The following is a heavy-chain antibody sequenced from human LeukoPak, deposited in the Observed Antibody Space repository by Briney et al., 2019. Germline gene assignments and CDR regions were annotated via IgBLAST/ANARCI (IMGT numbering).Heavy chain of an antibody. CDR3: ARGDRFDFWTTQPAHSFDV. V-gene: IGHV3-74*01. CDR2: INTDGSYS. CDR1: GFTFSYFW. J-gene: IGHJ3*01. D-gene: IGHD3/OR15-3a*01. Sequence: GGSLRLSCAASGFTFSYFWMHWFRQTPGKGLVWVSCINTDGSYSSYADSVKGRFTISRDNVRNTLYLQMNSLRAEDSAVYYCARGDRFDFWTTQPAHSFDVWGQGTMVSVSS.